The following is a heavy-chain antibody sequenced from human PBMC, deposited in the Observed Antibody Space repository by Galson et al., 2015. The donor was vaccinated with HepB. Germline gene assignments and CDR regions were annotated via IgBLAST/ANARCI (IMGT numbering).Heavy chain of an antibody. CDR2: VDPEDGET. D-gene: IGHD3-10*01. CDR1: GYTFTDYY. CDR3: ATLEKVELEGVISDY. J-gene: IGHJ4*02. Sequence: VKVSCKVSGYTFTDYYMHWVQQAPGKGLEWMGLVDPEDGETIYAEKFQGRVTITADTSTDTAYMEPSSLRSEDTAVYYCATLEKVELEGVISDYWGQGTLVTVSS. V-gene: IGHV1-69-2*01.